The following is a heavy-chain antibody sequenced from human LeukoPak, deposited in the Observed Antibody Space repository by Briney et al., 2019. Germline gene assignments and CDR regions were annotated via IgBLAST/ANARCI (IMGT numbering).Heavy chain of an antibody. D-gene: IGHD2-2*02. CDR1: GFTFSSYA. CDR3: ARNTRAGAFDP. CDR2: ISYDGSNK. J-gene: IGHJ5*02. V-gene: IGHV3-30-3*01. Sequence: GGSLRLSCAASGFTFSSYAMHWVRQAPGKGLEWVAVISYDGSNKYYADSVKGRFTISRDNSKNTLYLQMNSLRAEDTAVYYCARNTRAGAFDPWGQGTLVTVSS.